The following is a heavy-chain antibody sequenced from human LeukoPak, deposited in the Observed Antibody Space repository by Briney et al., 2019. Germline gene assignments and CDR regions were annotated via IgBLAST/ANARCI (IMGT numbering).Heavy chain of an antibody. CDR2: ISYSGST. J-gene: IGHJ4*02. CDR3: RGYDSSGTWVFDY. D-gene: IGHD3-22*01. CDR1: GDSITSGSYY. Sequence: SETLSLTCTVSGDSITSGSYYWAWVRQPPGKGLEWIGSISYSGSTYYNPPLKSRATMSVDTSKNQFSLRLSSVTAADTALYYCRGYDSSGTWVFDYWGQGTLVTVSS. V-gene: IGHV4-39*01.